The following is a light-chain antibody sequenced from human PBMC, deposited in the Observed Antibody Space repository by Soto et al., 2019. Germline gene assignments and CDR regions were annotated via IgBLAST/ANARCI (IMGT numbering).Light chain of an antibody. V-gene: IGLV1-40*01. CDR1: SSNIGAGYD. Sequence: QSVLTQPPSVSGAPGQRVTISCTGSSSNIGAGYDVHWYQQLPGTAPKLLIYGNSNRPSGVPDRFSGSKSGTSASLAITGLQAEDEADYYCQSYDSSPLVVFGGGTKPPS. CDR2: GNS. CDR3: QSYDSSPLVV. J-gene: IGLJ2*01.